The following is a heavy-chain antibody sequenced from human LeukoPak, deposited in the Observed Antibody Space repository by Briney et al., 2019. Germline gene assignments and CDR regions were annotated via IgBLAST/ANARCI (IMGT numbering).Heavy chain of an antibody. CDR3: ARGLGSARYCSSTSCSVYNWFDP. V-gene: IGHV1-8*01. J-gene: IGHJ5*02. CDR2: MNPNSGNT. CDR1: GYTFTSYD. Sequence: ASVKVSCKASGYTFTSYDINWVRQATGQGLEWMGWMNPNSGNTGYAQKFQGRVTMTRNTSISTAYMELSSLRSEDTAVYYCARGLGSARYCSSTSCSVYNWFDPWGQGTLVTVSS. D-gene: IGHD2-2*01.